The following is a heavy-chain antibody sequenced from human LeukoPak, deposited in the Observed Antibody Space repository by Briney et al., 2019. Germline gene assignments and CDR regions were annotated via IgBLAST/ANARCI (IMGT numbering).Heavy chain of an antibody. CDR1: GGSVSIGSNY. D-gene: IGHD5-24*01. CDR3: ARVGRDGYTRYWFDP. Sequence: SETLSLTCTVSGGSVSIGSNYWSWIRQPPGKGLEWIGYIYYSGSTNYNPSLKSRVTISVDTSKNQFSLKLSSVTAADTAVYYCARVGRDGYTRYWFDPWGQGTLVTVSS. V-gene: IGHV4-61*01. CDR2: IYYSGST. J-gene: IGHJ5*02.